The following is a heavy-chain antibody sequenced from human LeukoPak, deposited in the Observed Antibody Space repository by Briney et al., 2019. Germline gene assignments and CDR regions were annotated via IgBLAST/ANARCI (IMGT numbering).Heavy chain of an antibody. CDR3: ATGRTMVRGDVFDY. CDR1: GYTLTELS. D-gene: IGHD3-10*01. CDR2: FDPEDGET. V-gene: IGHV1-24*01. J-gene: IGHJ4*02. Sequence: GASVKVSCKVSGYTLTELSTHWVRQAPGKGLEWMGGFDPEDGETIYAQKFQGRVTMTEDTSTDTAYMELSSLRSEDTAVYYCATGRTMVRGDVFDYWGQGTLVTVSS.